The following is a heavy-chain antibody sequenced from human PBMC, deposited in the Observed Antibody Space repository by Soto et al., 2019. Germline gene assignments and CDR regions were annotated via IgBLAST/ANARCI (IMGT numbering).Heavy chain of an antibody. D-gene: IGHD1-1*01. CDR3: ARAYNWNDAHFDH. CDR2: LYSGGGA. CDR1: GITVSSSY. J-gene: IGHJ4*02. Sequence: GGSLRLSCVASGITVSSSYMSWVRQAPGRGLEWVSILYSGGGAYYADSVEGRFTISRDNSRNTVYLQMNSLRAEDTAVYYCARAYNWNDAHFDHWGQGTLVTVSS. V-gene: IGHV3-53*01.